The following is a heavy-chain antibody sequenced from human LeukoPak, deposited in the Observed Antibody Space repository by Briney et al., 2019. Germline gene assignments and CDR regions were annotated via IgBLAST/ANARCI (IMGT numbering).Heavy chain of an antibody. Sequence: SETLSLTCTVSGGSISSYYWSWIRQPAGKGLEWIGRIYTSGSTNYNPSLKSRVTISVDTSKNQFSLKLSSVTAADTAVYYCARGGSSWISYYFDYWGQGTLVTVSS. CDR2: IYTSGST. J-gene: IGHJ4*02. D-gene: IGHD6-13*01. V-gene: IGHV4-4*07. CDR1: GGSISSYY. CDR3: ARGGSSWISYYFDY.